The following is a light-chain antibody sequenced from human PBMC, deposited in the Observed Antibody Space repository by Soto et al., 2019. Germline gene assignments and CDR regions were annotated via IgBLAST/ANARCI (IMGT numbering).Light chain of an antibody. Sequence: EIVLTQSPATLSLSPGERATLSGRASQSISNYLAWYQQKPGQAPRLLIYGASTRATGIPARFSGSGSGTEFTLTISSLQSEDFAVYYCQQYNNWPETFGQGTKVDIK. V-gene: IGKV3-15*01. CDR1: QSISNY. CDR2: GAS. J-gene: IGKJ1*01. CDR3: QQYNNWPET.